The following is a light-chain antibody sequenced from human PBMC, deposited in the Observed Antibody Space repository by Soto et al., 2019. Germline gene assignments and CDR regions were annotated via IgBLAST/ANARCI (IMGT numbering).Light chain of an antibody. V-gene: IGKV3-20*01. J-gene: IGKJ2*01. CDR1: QSVSKWY. CDR2: GAS. CDR3: HQYNSWPPGT. Sequence: DIVLTQSPGTLSLSPGERATLSCRASQSVSKWYVAWYQVKPGQAPRLVIYGASSRATGIPDRFSGSGSGTEFTLTISSLQSEDFALYYCHQYNSWPPGTFGQGTKVDIK.